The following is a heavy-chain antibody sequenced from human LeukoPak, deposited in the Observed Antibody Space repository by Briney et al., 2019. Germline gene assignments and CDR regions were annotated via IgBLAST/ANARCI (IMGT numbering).Heavy chain of an antibody. J-gene: IGHJ3*01. CDR3: ATFAAP. V-gene: IGHV3-48*01. D-gene: IGHD2-15*01. CDR1: GFTFSTYS. Sequence: GGSLRLSCEASGFTFSTYSMNWVRQAPGKGLEWISHISTTTTSIYYADSVKGRFTISRDNSKNMLYLQMNSLRAEDTAVYYCATFAAPWGQGTMVTVSS. CDR2: ISTTTTSI.